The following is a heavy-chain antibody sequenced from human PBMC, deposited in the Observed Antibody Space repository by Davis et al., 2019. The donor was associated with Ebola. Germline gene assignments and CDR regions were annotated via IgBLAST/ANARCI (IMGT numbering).Heavy chain of an antibody. V-gene: IGHV3-23*01. Sequence: GESLKISCAASGFTFSSYAMSWVRQAPGKGLEWVSAISGSGGSTYYADSVKGRFTISRDNSKNTLYLQMNSLRAEDTAVYYCAKSTYYYDSSGWAYWDQGTLVTVSS. CDR2: ISGSGGST. CDR1: GFTFSSYA. CDR3: AKSTYYYDSSGWAY. J-gene: IGHJ4*02. D-gene: IGHD3-22*01.